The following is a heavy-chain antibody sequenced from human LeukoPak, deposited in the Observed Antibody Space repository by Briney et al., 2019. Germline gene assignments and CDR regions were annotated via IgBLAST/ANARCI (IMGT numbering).Heavy chain of an antibody. CDR2: VYPGDSDT. J-gene: IGHJ4*02. V-gene: IGHV5-51*01. D-gene: IGHD2-2*01. CDR1: GYSFATFW. CDR3: ARRAQGYCSSTSCYHFDY. Sequence: GESLKISCKGSGYSFATFWIGWVRQMPGKGLEWMAIVYPGDSDTRYSPSFQGQVTISADKSISTAYLQWSSLKASDTAMYYCARRAQGYCSSTSCYHFDYWGQGTLVTVSS.